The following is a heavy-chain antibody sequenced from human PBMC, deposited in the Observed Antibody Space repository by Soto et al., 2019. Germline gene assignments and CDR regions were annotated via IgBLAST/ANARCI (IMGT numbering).Heavy chain of an antibody. Sequence: SETLSLTCTVSGGSISSGGYYWSWIRQHPGKGLEWIGYIYYSGSTYYNPSLKSRVTISVDTSKNQFSLKLSSVTAADTAVYYCARTPGDMDCIGGSCSSPIYYHYYYGMDVWGQGTTVTVSS. CDR2: IYYSGST. V-gene: IGHV4-31*03. J-gene: IGHJ6*02. CDR1: GGSISSGGYY. D-gene: IGHD2-15*01. CDR3: ARTPGDMDCIGGSCSSPIYYHYYYGMDV.